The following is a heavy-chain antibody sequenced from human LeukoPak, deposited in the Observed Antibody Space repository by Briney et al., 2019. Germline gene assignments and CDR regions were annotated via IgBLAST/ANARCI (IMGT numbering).Heavy chain of an antibody. J-gene: IGHJ4*02. CDR1: GGSISSGSYY. V-gene: IGHV4-61*02. D-gene: IGHD6-19*01. Sequence: SETLSLTCTVSGGSISSGSYYWSWIRQPGGKGLEWIGRIYTSGSTNYNPSLKSRVTISVDTSKNQFSLKLSSVTAADTAVYYCASLLSSGSNLYFDYWGQGTLVTVSS. CDR3: ASLLSSGSNLYFDY. CDR2: IYTSGST.